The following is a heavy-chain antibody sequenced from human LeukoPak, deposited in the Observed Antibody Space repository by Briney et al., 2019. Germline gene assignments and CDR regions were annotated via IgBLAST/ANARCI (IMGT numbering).Heavy chain of an antibody. CDR2: INWNGGST. CDR1: GFTFSNAW. Sequence: PGGSLRLSCAASGFTFSNAWMSWVRQAPGKGLEWVSGINWNGGSTGYADSVKGRFTISRDNAKNSLYLQVSSLRAEDTAWYYCARGQNYYGSGSQTFDIWGQGTMVTVSS. V-gene: IGHV3-20*04. J-gene: IGHJ3*02. D-gene: IGHD3-10*01. CDR3: ARGQNYYGSGSQTFDI.